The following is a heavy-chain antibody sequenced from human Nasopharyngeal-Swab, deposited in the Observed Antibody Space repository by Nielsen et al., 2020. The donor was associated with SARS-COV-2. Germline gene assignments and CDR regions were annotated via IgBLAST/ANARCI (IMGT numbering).Heavy chain of an antibody. Sequence: GGSLRLSCAASGFTFSSSAISWVRQAPGKGLEWVSVTEIGGITHYADSVKGRFTISRDSSTNTLYLQMNSLRVEDTAVYYCARDDGSGSYSDAFDIWGQGTMVTVSS. J-gene: IGHJ3*02. CDR3: ARDDGSGSYSDAFDI. CDR2: TEIGGIT. CDR1: GFTFSSSA. V-gene: IGHV3-53*01. D-gene: IGHD1-26*01.